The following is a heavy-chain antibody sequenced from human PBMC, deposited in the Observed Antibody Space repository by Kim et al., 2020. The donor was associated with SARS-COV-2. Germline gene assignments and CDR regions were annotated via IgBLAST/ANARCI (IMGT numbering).Heavy chain of an antibody. D-gene: IGHD1-1*01. V-gene: IGHV3-7*03. Sequence: GGSLRLSCAATGFTFGSYWMTWVRQAPGKGLEWVANIKQDGTQQYYVDSVRGRFTVSRDGANMYLQMNSLRAEDTAVSYCASTLTGTTEFFEYWGRGTL. CDR3: ASTLTGTTEFFEY. J-gene: IGHJ1*01. CDR2: IKQDGTQQ. CDR1: GFTFGSYW.